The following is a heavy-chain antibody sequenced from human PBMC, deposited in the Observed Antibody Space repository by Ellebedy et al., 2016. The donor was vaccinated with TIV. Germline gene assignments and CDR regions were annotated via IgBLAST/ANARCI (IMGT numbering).Heavy chain of an antibody. CDR1: GFTFSNYW. V-gene: IGHV3-7*01. CDR2: IKQDGSEK. Sequence: GESLKISCGTSGFTFSNYWMTWVRQAPGKGLEWVANIKQDGSEKYYVDSVMGRFSISRDNTKNSLYLQMNSLRDEDTAVYYCARDQWLGRAYYFDYWGQGTLVTVSS. J-gene: IGHJ4*01. CDR3: ARDQWLGRAYYFDY. D-gene: IGHD6-19*01.